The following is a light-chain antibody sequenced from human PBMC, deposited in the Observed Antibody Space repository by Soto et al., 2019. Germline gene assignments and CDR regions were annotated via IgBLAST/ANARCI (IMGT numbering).Light chain of an antibody. CDR3: HQSYKTPQT. J-gene: IGKJ1*01. CDR1: ETINKY. Sequence: DIQMTQSPSSLSASIGDRVTISCRASETINKYLNWYQQKPGKPPKLLIYTASTLPSGVPSRFSGSRPGTNFTLTINSLQPEDSATYYCHQSYKTPQTFGQGTKVDSK. V-gene: IGKV1-39*01. CDR2: TAS.